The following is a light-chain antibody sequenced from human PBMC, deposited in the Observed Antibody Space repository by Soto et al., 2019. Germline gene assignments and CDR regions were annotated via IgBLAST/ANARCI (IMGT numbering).Light chain of an antibody. J-gene: IGKJ2*03. CDR1: QSVTSN. V-gene: IGKV3-15*01. CDR3: QQYNNWPPG. Sequence: IVMTQSPATLSVSPGERATLSCWASQSVTSNLAWYQQKPGQAPRLLIYGASTRATGIPARFSGSGSGTEFTLTISSLQSEDFAVYYCQQYNNWPPGFGQGTKLEIK. CDR2: GAS.